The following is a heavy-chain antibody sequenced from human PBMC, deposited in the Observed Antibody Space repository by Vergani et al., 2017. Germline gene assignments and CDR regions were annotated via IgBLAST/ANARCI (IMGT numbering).Heavy chain of an antibody. CDR3: ARVNTETNGHLYYYYYMDV. V-gene: IGHV4-34*01. D-gene: IGHD4-11*01. CDR1: GGSFTSYH. Sequence: QVQLQQWGGGLLKPSETLSLTCVVNGGSFTSYHWTWIRQSPGEGLEWVGDIDHTGRPDYNPSLKSGLTMSVDKSRSQFSLTRKSVTATDTAIYFCARVNTETNGHLYYYYYMDVWGQGTAVTVS. J-gene: IGHJ6*03. CDR2: IDHTGRP.